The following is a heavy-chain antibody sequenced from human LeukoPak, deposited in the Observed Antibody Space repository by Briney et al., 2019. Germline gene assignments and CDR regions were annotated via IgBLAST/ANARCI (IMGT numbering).Heavy chain of an antibody. J-gene: IGHJ4*02. CDR1: GGSLSTHY. V-gene: IGHV4-4*07. Sequence: SETLSLTCAVSGGSLSTHYWCWIRQPAGEGLEWIGRIYTSGSTNYNPSLKSRVTMSIDMSKNQFSLRLRSVTAADTAVYYCAGTRTGYLHYDYWGQGTLVTVSS. D-gene: IGHD3-9*01. CDR2: IYTSGST. CDR3: AGTRTGYLHYDY.